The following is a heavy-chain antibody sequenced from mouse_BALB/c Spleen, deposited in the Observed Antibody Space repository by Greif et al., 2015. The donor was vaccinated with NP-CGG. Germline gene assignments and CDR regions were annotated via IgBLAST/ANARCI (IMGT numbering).Heavy chain of an antibody. Sequence: VQLQQSGAELAKPGASVKMSCKASGYTFTSYWMHWVKQRPGQGLEWIGYINPSTGYTEYNQKFKDKATLTADKSSSTAYMHLSSLTSEDSAVYYCARRRVYGNYDYCDYWGQGTTLTVSS. D-gene: IGHD2-1*01. CDR2: INPSTGYT. CDR3: ARRRVYGNYDYCDY. V-gene: IGHV1-7*01. CDR1: GYTFTSYW. J-gene: IGHJ2*01.